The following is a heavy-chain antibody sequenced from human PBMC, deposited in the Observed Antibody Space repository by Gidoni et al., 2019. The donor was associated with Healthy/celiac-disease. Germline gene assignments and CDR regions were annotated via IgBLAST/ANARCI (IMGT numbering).Heavy chain of an antibody. V-gene: IGHV3-23*01. J-gene: IGHJ3*02. Sequence: EVQLLESGGGLVQPGGSLGLSCAASGFTFSSYAMSWVRQAPGKGLEWVSAISGRGGSTYYADAVKGRVTISRDNSKNTLYLQMNSTCAEDTAVYDCAKELGVTHFDILGKGTMVTVSS. D-gene: IGHD1-26*01. CDR1: GFTFSSYA. CDR3: AKELGVTHFDI. CDR2: ISGRGGST.